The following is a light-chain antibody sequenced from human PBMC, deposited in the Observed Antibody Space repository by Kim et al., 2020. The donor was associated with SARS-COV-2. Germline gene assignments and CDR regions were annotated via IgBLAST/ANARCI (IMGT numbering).Light chain of an antibody. CDR1: NIGSKS. Sequence: SYELTQSPSASVAPGKTARITCGGNNIGSKSVHWYQQKPGQAPVLVIYYDSDRPSGIPERFSGSNSGNTATLTISRVEAGDEADYYCQVWDSSSDHPGVVFGGGTQLTVL. CDR2: YDS. V-gene: IGLV3-21*04. J-gene: IGLJ2*01. CDR3: QVWDSSSDHPGVV.